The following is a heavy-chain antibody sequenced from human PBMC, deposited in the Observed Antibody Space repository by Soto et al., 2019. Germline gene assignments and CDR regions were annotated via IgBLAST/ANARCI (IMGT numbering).Heavy chain of an antibody. V-gene: IGHV4-31*03. Sequence: SETLSLTCTVSGGSISSGGYYWSWIRQHPGKGLEWIGYIYYSGSTYYNPSLKSRVTISVDTSKNQFSLKLSSVTAADTAAYYCARQGNYYHDSSGYEFDYWGQGTLVTVSS. CDR3: ARQGNYYHDSSGYEFDY. J-gene: IGHJ4*02. CDR1: GGSISSGGYY. CDR2: IYYSGST. D-gene: IGHD3-22*01.